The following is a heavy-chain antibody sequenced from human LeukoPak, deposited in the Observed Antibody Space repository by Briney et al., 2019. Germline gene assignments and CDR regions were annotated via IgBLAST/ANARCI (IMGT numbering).Heavy chain of an antibody. Sequence: GGSLRLSCAASGFTFRSFEMNWVRQAPGKGLEWISYISSSGSTIYYADSVMGRFTISRDNAKNSLYLQMNSLRAEDTAVYYCASPNWGLHGMDVWGQGTTVTVSS. CDR2: ISSSGSTI. CDR3: ASPNWGLHGMDV. CDR1: GFTFRSFE. V-gene: IGHV3-48*03. D-gene: IGHD7-27*01. J-gene: IGHJ6*02.